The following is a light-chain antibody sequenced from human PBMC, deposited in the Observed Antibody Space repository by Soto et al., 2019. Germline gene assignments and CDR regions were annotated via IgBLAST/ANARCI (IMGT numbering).Light chain of an antibody. Sequence: EIQITQAPSLLSGSVGHRVYLTCRASQGISNYLAWYQQKPGKVPKVLIYAASTLQPGVPSRFSGSGSGTDFTLTINSLQPDDIATYYCQNYDSAPITCGKGQRRAIK. CDR2: AAS. CDR3: QNYDSAPIT. J-gene: IGKJ5*01. V-gene: IGKV1-27*01. CDR1: QGISNY.